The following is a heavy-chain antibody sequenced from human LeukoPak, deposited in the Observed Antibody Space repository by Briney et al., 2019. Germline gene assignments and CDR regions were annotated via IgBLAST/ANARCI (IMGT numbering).Heavy chain of an antibody. CDR2: IYNSGNT. J-gene: IGHJ4*02. D-gene: IGHD4-17*01. CDR3: ASVAPYGDYTAIRYYFDY. V-gene: IGHV4-31*03. Sequence: SETLSLTCTVSDGAISGGGYYWTWIRQHPGKGLEWIGYIYNSGNTYYNPSLKSRVAISVDTSKNQFSLKLNSVTAADTAVYYCASVAPYGDYTAIRYYFDYWGQGTLGAVSS. CDR1: DGAISGGGYY.